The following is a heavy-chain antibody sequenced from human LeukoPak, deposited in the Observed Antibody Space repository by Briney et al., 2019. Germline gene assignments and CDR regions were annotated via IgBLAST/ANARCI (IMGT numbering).Heavy chain of an antibody. Sequence: GGSLRLSCAASGFTFSDYYMSWIRQAPGKGLEYVSSISSNGGSTYYANSVKGRFTISRDNSKNMLYLQTGSLRPDDMAVYYCARDGTDRAFDIWGQGTMVTVSS. CDR3: ARDGTDRAFDI. D-gene: IGHD1-7*01. CDR2: ISSNGGST. CDR1: GFTFSDYY. J-gene: IGHJ3*02. V-gene: IGHV3-64*01.